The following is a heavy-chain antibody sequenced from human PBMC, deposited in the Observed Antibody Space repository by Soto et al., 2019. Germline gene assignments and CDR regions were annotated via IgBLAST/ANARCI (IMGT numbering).Heavy chain of an antibody. Sequence: PSETLSLTCAVYGGSFSGYYWSWIRQPPGKGLEWIGEINHSGSTNYNPSLKSRVTISVDTSKNQFSLKLSSVTAADTAVYYCARKIRSLEWTYIRGYYFDYWGQGTLVTVYS. V-gene: IGHV4-34*01. D-gene: IGHD3-3*01. CDR1: GGSFSGYY. J-gene: IGHJ4*02. CDR3: ARKIRSLEWTYIRGYYFDY. CDR2: INHSGST.